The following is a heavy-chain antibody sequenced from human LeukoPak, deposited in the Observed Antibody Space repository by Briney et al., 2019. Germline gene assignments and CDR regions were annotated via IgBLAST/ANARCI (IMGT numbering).Heavy chain of an antibody. CDR3: ARDSAETYYYDSSGYSSDY. J-gene: IGHJ4*02. V-gene: IGHV3-23*01. D-gene: IGHD3-22*01. CDR1: GFTFSSYA. Sequence: GGSLRLSCAASGFTFSSYAMSWVRQAPGKGLEWVSAISCSGGTTYYADSVKGRFTISRDNAKNSLYLQMNSLRAEDTAVYYCARDSAETYYYDSSGYSSDYWGQGTLVTVSS. CDR2: ISCSGGTT.